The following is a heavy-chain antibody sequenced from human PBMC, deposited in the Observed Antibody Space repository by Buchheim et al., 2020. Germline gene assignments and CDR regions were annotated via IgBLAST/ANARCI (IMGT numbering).Heavy chain of an antibody. D-gene: IGHD4-23*01. V-gene: IGHV4-38-2*02. CDR1: GYSISSGYY. CDR2: IFNSGST. CDR3: ARVVGYGGNSEVY. Sequence: QVQLQESGPGLVKPSETLSLTCTVSGYSISSGYYWGWIRQPPGKGLEWIGNIFNSGSTYYNPSLMGRVTISVDTSKNQFSPKLSSVTAADTAVYYCARVVGYGGNSEVYWGQGTL. J-gene: IGHJ4*02.